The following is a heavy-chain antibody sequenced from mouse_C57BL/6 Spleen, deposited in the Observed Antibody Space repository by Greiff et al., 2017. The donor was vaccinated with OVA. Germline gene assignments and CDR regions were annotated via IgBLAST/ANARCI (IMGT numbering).Heavy chain of an antibody. Sequence: EVQLQQSGAELVKPGASVKLSCTASGFNIKDYYMHWVKQRTEQGLEWIGRIDPEDGGTKYTPKFQGKATLTADTSSNTAYLQLSSLTSEDTAVSYCASPGYDYAMDYWGQGTSVTVSS. V-gene: IGHV14-2*01. CDR1: GFNIKDYY. J-gene: IGHJ4*01. CDR2: IDPEDGGT. D-gene: IGHD2-14*01. CDR3: ASPGYDYAMDY.